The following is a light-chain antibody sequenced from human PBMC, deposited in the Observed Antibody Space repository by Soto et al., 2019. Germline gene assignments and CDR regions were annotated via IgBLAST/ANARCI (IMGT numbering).Light chain of an antibody. CDR2: DAS. CDR3: QQRSKWPLT. CDR1: QIVGGN. Sequence: EIVLTQSPATLSLSPGERATLSCRASQIVGGNLAWYQQKPGQAPRLLISDASNRATGIPARFSGSGSGTDFTLTISSLEPEDFAVYYCQQRSKWPLTFGGGTKVEIK. J-gene: IGKJ4*01. V-gene: IGKV3-11*01.